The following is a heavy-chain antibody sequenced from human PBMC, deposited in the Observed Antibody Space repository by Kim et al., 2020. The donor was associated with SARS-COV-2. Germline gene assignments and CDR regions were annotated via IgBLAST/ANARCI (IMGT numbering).Heavy chain of an antibody. J-gene: IGHJ5*02. CDR1: GFTFSSYS. CDR2: ISSSSVYM. D-gene: IGHD3-10*01. Sequence: GGSLRLSCAASGFTFSSYSMNWVRQAPGKGLEWVSSISSSSVYMYSADSVKGRFTISRDNAKNSLSLQMNNLRAEDTAGYYCARDREDSGTCYTSSPNYFDPWGQGTLVTVSS. V-gene: IGHV3-21*01. CDR3: ARDREDSGTCYTSSPNYFDP.